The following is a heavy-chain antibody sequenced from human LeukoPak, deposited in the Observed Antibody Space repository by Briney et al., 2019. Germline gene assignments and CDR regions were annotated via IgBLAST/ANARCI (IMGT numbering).Heavy chain of an antibody. V-gene: IGHV4-34*01. D-gene: IGHD4-17*01. J-gene: IGHJ4*02. CDR3: ARAAGINGDYVSLDY. CDR2: INHSGST. CDR1: GGSFSGYY. Sequence: SETLSLTCAVYGGSFSGYYWSWIRQPPGKGLEWIGEINHSGSTNYNPSLKSRVTISVDTSKNQFSLKLSSVTAADTAVYYCARAAGINGDYVSLDYWGQGTLVTVSS.